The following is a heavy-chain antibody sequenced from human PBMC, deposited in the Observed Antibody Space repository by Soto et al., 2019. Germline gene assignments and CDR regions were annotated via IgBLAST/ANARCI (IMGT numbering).Heavy chain of an antibody. D-gene: IGHD3-10*01. Sequence: SLRLSCAASGFTFSSYGMHWVRQAPGKGLEWVAVIWYDGSNKYYADSVKGRFTISRDNSKNTLYLQMNSLRAEDTAVYYCARDSPPIWFGDYWGQGTLVTAPQ. CDR1: GFTFSSYG. CDR3: ARDSPPIWFGDY. CDR2: IWYDGSNK. V-gene: IGHV3-33*01. J-gene: IGHJ4*02.